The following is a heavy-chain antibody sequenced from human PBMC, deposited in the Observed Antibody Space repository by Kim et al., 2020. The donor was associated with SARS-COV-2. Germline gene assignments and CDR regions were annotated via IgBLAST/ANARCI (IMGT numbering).Heavy chain of an antibody. J-gene: IGHJ5*02. V-gene: IGHV1-2*02. Sequence: ASVKVSCKASGYTFTGYYMHWVRQAPGQGLEWMGWINPNSGGTNYAQKFQGRVTMTRDTSISTAYMELSRLRSDDTAVYYCARAEEDIVVVPASNPAALDPWGQGTLVTVSS. CDR1: GYTFTGYY. CDR3: ARAEEDIVVVPASNPAALDP. CDR2: INPNSGGT. D-gene: IGHD2-2*01.